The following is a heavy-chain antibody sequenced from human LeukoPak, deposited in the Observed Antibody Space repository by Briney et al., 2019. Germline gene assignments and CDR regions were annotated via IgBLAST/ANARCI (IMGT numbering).Heavy chain of an antibody. CDR1: GGTFSSYA. CDR2: IIPIFGTA. CDR3: ASQADTAMVMGAFDI. Sequence: GASVNVSCKASGGTFSSYAISWVRQAPGQGLEWMGGIIPIFGTANYAQKFQGRVTITADESTSTAYMELSSLRSEDTAVYYCASQADTAMVMGAFDIWGQGTMVTVSS. J-gene: IGHJ3*02. D-gene: IGHD5-18*01. V-gene: IGHV1-69*13.